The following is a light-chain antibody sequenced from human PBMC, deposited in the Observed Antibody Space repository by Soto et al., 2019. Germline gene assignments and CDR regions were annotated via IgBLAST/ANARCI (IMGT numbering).Light chain of an antibody. V-gene: IGKV1-39*01. CDR1: QSISSY. CDR2: AAS. Sequence: DIQMTQSPSSLSASVGDRVTITCRASQSISSYLNWYQQKPGKAPKLLIYAASSLQRGVPSRFSGSGSGTDFPLTISSLQPEHFATYYCQQSYSTPYTFGQGTKLEIK. CDR3: QQSYSTPYT. J-gene: IGKJ2*01.